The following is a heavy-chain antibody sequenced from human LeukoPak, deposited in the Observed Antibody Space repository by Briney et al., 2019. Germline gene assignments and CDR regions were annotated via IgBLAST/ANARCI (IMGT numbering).Heavy chain of an antibody. J-gene: IGHJ4*02. CDR3: ARVGAAPGHFDY. CDR1: GYSFAGYG. D-gene: IGHD6-13*01. Sequence: ASVKVSCKASGYSFAGYGISWVRQAPGQGLEWIGWISTYSGNTNYAHNLQGRITVTTETSTSTAYMELRSLRSDDTAMYYCARVGAAPGHFDYWGQGTQLTVSS. V-gene: IGHV1-18*01. CDR2: ISTYSGNT.